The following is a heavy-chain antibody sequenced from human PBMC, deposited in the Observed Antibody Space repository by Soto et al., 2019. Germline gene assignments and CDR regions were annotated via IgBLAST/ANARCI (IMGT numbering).Heavy chain of an antibody. CDR2: ISPYTGNT. D-gene: IGHD3-16*01. J-gene: IGHJ6*02. CDR3: VMVDNYVTPTPQDV. V-gene: IGHV1-18*01. Sequence: QVQLVQSGDEVKKPGASVKVSCKASGYIFVNYVIAWVRQAPGQGLECMGRISPYTGNTHSATKVQGRLTMTTDTSTRTAYMDLGSLTSDDTAVYYCVMVDNYVTPTPQDVWGQGTTVTVSS. CDR1: GYIFVNYV.